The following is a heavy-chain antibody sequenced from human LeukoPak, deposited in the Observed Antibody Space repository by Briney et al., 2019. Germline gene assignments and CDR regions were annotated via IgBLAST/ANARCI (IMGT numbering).Heavy chain of an antibody. J-gene: IGHJ4*02. V-gene: IGHV3-20*04. Sequence: GGSLRLSCAASGFTFDDYGMSWVRQAPGKGLEWVSGINWNGGSTGYADSVKGRFTISRDNAKNSLYPQMNSLRAEDTALYYCARTRGGEWELPFDYWGQGTLVTVSS. CDR3: ARTRGGEWELPFDY. D-gene: IGHD1-26*01. CDR2: INWNGGST. CDR1: GFTFDDYG.